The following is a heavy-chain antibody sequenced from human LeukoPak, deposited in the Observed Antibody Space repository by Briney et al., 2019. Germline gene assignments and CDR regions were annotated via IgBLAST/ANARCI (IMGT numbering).Heavy chain of an antibody. CDR1: GGSISSSSYY. CDR3: ARGGEYCSSTSCLPDV. CDR2: IYYSGST. J-gene: IGHJ6*02. D-gene: IGHD2-2*01. Sequence: SETLSLTCTVSGGSISSSSYYWGWIRQPPGKGLEWIGSIYYSGSTNYNPSLKSRVTISVDKSKNQFSLKLSSVTAADTAVYYCARGGEYCSSTSCLPDVWGQGTTVTVSS. V-gene: IGHV4-39*07.